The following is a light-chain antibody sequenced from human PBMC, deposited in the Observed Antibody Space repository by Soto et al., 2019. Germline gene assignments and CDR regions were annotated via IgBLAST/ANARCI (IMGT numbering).Light chain of an antibody. V-gene: IGLV1-51*01. Sequence: QSLLTQPPSVSAAPGQKVTISCSGSSSNIGNNYVSWYQQLPGTAPKLLIYDNNKRPSGIPDRFSGSKSGTSATLGITGLQTGDEADYYCGTWDSSLSAGVFGGGTMLTVL. J-gene: IGLJ2*01. CDR1: SSNIGNNY. CDR2: DNN. CDR3: GTWDSSLSAGV.